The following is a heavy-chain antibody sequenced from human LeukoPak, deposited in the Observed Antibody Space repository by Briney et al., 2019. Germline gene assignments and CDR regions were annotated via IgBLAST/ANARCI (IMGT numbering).Heavy chain of an antibody. V-gene: IGHV3-21*01. CDR3: AREGKYCSSTSCYATGWFDP. D-gene: IGHD2-2*01. J-gene: IGHJ5*02. Sequence: GGSLRLSCAASGFTFSSYSMSWVRQAPGKGLEWVSSISSSSSYIYYADSVKGRFTISRDNAKNSLYLQMNSLRAEDTAVYYCAREGKYCSSTSCYATGWFDPWGQGTLVTVSS. CDR2: ISSSSSYI. CDR1: GFTFSSYS.